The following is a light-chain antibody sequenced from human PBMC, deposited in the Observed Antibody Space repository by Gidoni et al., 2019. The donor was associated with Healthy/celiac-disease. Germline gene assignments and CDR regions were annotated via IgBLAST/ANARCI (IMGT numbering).Light chain of an antibody. CDR3: QQYGSSPMYT. CDR1: QSVSSSY. CDR2: GAS. J-gene: IGKJ2*01. Sequence: EIVLTQSPGTLSLSPGERATLSCRASQSVSSSYLACYQQKPGQAPRLLIYGASSRATCIPDRFSGSGSGTDFPLTIRRLEPEDFAVYYCQQYGSSPMYTFGQGTKLEIK. V-gene: IGKV3-20*01.